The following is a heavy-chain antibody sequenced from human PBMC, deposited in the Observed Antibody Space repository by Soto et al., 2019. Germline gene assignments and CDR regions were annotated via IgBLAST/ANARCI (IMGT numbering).Heavy chain of an antibody. CDR2: ISGSGGST. V-gene: IGHV3-23*01. Sequence: GESLKISCAASGFTFSSYAMSWVRQAPGKGLEWVSAISGSGGSTYYADSVKGRFTISRDNSKNTLYLQMNSLRAEDTAVYYCGTVAGADYYYYGMDVWGQGTTVTVSS. J-gene: IGHJ6*02. CDR1: GFTFSSYA. D-gene: IGHD6-19*01. CDR3: GTVAGADYYYYGMDV.